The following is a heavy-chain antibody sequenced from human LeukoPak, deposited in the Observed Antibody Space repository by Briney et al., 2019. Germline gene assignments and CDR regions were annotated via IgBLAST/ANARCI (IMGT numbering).Heavy chain of an antibody. CDR2: IYHSGST. V-gene: IGHV4-30-2*01. CDR1: GGSISSGGYS. D-gene: IGHD3-22*01. Sequence: SQTLSLTCAVSGGSISSGGYSWSWIRQPPGKGLEWIGYIYHSGSTYYNPSLKSRVTISVDRSKNQFSLKLSSVTAADTAVYYCARGLGITMIVVVTYFDYWGQGTLVTVSS. CDR3: ARGLGITMIVVVTYFDY. J-gene: IGHJ4*02.